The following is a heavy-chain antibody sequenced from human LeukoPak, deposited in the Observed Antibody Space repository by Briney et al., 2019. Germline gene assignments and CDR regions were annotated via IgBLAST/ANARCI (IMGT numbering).Heavy chain of an antibody. D-gene: IGHD2-2*01. CDR1: GFIFSSNW. CDR2: LKEDGSEK. Sequence: GGSLRLSCAAPGFIFSSNWMSWVRQAPGKGLEWVANLKEDGSEKYYVDSVKGRFTISRDNAKNSLYLQTNSLIAEDTAVYYCARRALRYCSSTSCPAQYYGVDVWGKGTTVTVSS. J-gene: IGHJ6*04. CDR3: ARRALRYCSSTSCPAQYYGVDV. V-gene: IGHV3-7*03.